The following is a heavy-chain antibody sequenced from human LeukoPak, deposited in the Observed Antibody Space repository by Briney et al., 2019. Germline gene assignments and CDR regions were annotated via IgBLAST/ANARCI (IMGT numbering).Heavy chain of an antibody. D-gene: IGHD6-6*01. CDR1: GFTFSSYS. CDR3: ARGKSSRHALDI. V-gene: IGHV3-23*01. J-gene: IGHJ3*02. CDR2: ISPSANSA. Sequence: GGSLRLSCATSGFTFSSYSMSWVRQAPGEGLEWVSAISPSANSASYPDSVKGRFTISRDNSKGALYLQMNSLRVEDTAVYYCARGKSSRHALDIWGQGTMVTVSS.